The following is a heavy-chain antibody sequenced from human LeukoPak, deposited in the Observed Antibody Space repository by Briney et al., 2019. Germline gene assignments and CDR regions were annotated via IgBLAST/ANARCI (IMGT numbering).Heavy chain of an antibody. CDR3: ARGPGAVAGYFDFDS. CDR2: INHSGST. Sequence: PSETLSLTCAVYGGSFSGYYWSRIPQPPAKGLEWIGEINHSGSTNYKPSLKSRVTISVDTSKNQFSLKLRSVTAADTAVYYCARGPGAVAGYFDFDSWGQGTLVTVSS. CDR1: GGSFSGYY. V-gene: IGHV4-34*01. D-gene: IGHD6-19*01. J-gene: IGHJ4*02.